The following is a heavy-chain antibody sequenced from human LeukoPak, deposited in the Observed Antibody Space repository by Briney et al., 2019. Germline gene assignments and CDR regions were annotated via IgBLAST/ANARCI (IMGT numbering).Heavy chain of an antibody. CDR2: LYYSGST. CDR1: GGSISSYY. D-gene: IGHD3-16*01. V-gene: IGHV4-59*01. Sequence: KPSETLSLTCTVSGGSISSYYWSWIRQPPGKGLEWIGYLYYSGSTNYNPSLKSRVTISVDTSKNQFSLKLSSVTAADTAVYYCARAPAPMLLAFDIWGQGTMVTVSS. CDR3: ARAPAPMLLAFDI. J-gene: IGHJ3*02.